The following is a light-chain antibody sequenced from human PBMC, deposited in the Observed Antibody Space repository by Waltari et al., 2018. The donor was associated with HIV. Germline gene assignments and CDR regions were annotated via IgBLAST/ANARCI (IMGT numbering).Light chain of an antibody. CDR3: QQYNAWPLYS. J-gene: IGKJ2*03. CDR2: AAS. CDR1: QWVSSN. Sequence: EIVMTQSPATLSVSPGERVTLSGRASQWVSSNLAWYQQRPGQAPRLLIFAASTRAPGIPARFSGSGSGTEFTLTISSLQSEDFAVYYCQQYNAWPLYSFGQGTKLEI. V-gene: IGKV3-15*01.